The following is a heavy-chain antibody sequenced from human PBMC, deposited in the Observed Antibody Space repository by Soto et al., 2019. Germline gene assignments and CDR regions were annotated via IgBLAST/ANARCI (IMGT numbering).Heavy chain of an antibody. CDR1: GFTFSSYG. D-gene: IGHD2-15*01. V-gene: IGHV3-30*18. CDR3: AKAAQLGYCSGGSCYLGDAFDI. CDR2: ISYDGSNK. Sequence: GGSLRLSCAASGFTFSSYGMHWVRQAPGKGLEWVAVISYDGSNKYYADSVKGRFTISRDNSKNTLYLQMNSLRAEGTAVYYCAKAAQLGYCSGGSCYLGDAFDIWGQGTMVTVSS. J-gene: IGHJ3*02.